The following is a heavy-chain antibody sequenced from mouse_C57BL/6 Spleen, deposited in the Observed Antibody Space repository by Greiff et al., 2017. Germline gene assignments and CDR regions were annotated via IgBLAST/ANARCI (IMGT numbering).Heavy chain of an antibody. CDR2: ISDGGSYT. J-gene: IGHJ4*01. Sequence: DVKLVESGGGLVKPGGSLKLSCAASGFTFSSYAMSWVRQTPEKRLEWVATISDGGSYTYYPDNVKGRFTISRDNDKNNLYLQRSHLKSEDTAMYYCASCSDGTYDYAMDYWGQGTSVTVSS. CDR3: ASCSDGTYDYAMDY. CDR1: GFTFSSYA. D-gene: IGHD6-5*01. V-gene: IGHV5-4*03.